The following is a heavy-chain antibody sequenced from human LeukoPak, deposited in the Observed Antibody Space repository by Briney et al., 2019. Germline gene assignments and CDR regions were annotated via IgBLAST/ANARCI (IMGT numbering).Heavy chain of an antibody. V-gene: IGHV3-23*01. CDR2: ISASGGST. CDR3: ARALYYFYGMDV. J-gene: IGHJ6*02. CDR1: GFTFSSSA. Sequence: GGSLRLSCAASGFTFSSSAMSWVRQVPGKGLEWVSGISASGGSTSYADSVKGRFTISRDNSKNTLYLQMNSLRADDTAVYYCARALYYFYGMDVWGQGTTVTVSS.